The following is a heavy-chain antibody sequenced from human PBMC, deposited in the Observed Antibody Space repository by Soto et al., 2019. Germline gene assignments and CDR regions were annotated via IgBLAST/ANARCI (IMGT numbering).Heavy chain of an antibody. CDR2: IYYSGTT. D-gene: IGHD3-22*01. CDR3: AREITMIVVGRGAFDI. Sequence: SETLSLTCAVSGYSISSSNWWGWIRQPPGKGLEWIGYIYYSGTTYYNPSLKSRVTMSVGTSKNQFSLKLTSVTAADTAVYYCAREITMIVVGRGAFDIWGQGTVVT. J-gene: IGHJ3*02. V-gene: IGHV4-28*03. CDR1: GYSISSSNW.